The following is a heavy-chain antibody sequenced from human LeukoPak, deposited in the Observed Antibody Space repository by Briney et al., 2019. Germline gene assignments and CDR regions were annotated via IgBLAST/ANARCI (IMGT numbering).Heavy chain of an antibody. Sequence: PGGSLRLSCAAPGFTVSSNYMSWVRQAPGKGLEWVSAIYTGGATYYADSVRGRFTISRDNSKNTLYLQMNSLRAEDTAVYYCATNSGWNYFGYWGQGTLVTVSS. CDR3: ATNSGWNYFGY. D-gene: IGHD5-12*01. V-gene: IGHV3-53*01. CDR1: GFTVSSNY. CDR2: IYTGGAT. J-gene: IGHJ4*02.